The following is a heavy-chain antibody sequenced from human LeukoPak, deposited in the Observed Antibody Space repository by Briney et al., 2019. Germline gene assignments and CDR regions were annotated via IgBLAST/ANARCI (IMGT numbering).Heavy chain of an antibody. CDR1: GFTFGSYT. D-gene: IGHD3-10*01. CDR3: AAAGDY. CDR2: ISSTSTT. Sequence: GGSLRLSCAVSGFTFGSYTMNWVRQAPGKGLELVSHISSTSTTYYADSVKGRFTTSRDNAKNLLYLQMNSLRDEDTAVYCCAAAGDYWGQGTLVTVSS. V-gene: IGHV3-48*02. J-gene: IGHJ4*02.